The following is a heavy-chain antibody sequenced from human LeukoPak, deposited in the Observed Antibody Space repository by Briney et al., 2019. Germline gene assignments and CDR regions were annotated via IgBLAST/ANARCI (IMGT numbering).Heavy chain of an antibody. CDR1: GFTFSSYD. D-gene: IGHD3-10*02. Sequence: PGGALRLSCAASGFTFSSYDMTWVRQAPGRELEWVSSIRPSGDNTYYGDSVKGRFTISRDNSKNTLYLQMNSLRAEDTAVYYCASPPLGLGSYYSYWGQGTLVTVSS. J-gene: IGHJ4*02. CDR2: IRPSGDNT. V-gene: IGHV3-23*01. CDR3: ASPPLGLGSYYSY.